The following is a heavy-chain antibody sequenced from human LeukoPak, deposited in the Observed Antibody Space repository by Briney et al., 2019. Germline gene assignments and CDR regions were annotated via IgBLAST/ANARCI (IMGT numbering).Heavy chain of an antibody. CDR1: GYTFTSYG. CDR2: ISAYNGST. D-gene: IGHD3-10*01. Sequence: ASVKVSCQASGYTFTSYGISWVRQAPGQGLEWMGWISAYNGSTNYAQKLQGRVTMTTDTSTSTAYMELKSLRSDDTAVYYCAREGDPEGLDYWGQGTLVTVSS. V-gene: IGHV1-18*01. J-gene: IGHJ4*02. CDR3: AREGDPEGLDY.